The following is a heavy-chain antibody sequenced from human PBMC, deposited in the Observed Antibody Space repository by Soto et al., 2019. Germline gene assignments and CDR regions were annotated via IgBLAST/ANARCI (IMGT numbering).Heavy chain of an antibody. CDR3: ARDDYYYYYGMDV. J-gene: IGHJ6*02. CDR1: GFTFSKDG. V-gene: IGHV3-33*01. CDR2: IGYDGSNK. Sequence: QVQLVESGGVVVQPGRSLIVSCAASGFTFSKDGRHWVSRAPGKWLEWVAIIGYDGSNKYYADSVKGRFTISRDNSKNTVYLQLNSLRAEDTAVYYCARDDYYYYYGMDVWGQGTTVTVSS.